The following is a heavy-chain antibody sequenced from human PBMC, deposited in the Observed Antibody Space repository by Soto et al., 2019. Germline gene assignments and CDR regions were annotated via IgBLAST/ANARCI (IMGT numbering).Heavy chain of an antibody. J-gene: IGHJ4*02. CDR2: IYYSGST. CDR3: ARLSRVALVINPYFDY. D-gene: IGHD3-9*01. V-gene: IGHV4-39*01. CDR1: GGSISSSSYY. Sequence: QLQLQESGPGLVKPSETLSLTCTVSGGSISSSSYYWGWIRQPPGKGLEWIGSIYYSGSTYYNPSLKSRVTISVDTSKNHFSLKLSSVTAADTAVYYCARLSRVALVINPYFDYWGQGTLVTVSS.